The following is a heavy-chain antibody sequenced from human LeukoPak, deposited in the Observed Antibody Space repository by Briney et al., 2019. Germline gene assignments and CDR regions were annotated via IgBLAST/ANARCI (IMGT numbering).Heavy chain of an antibody. Sequence: GGSLRLSWAASAFTFSDYSMNWVRKAPGQGLEWISYISGRSSTIYYADSVKGRFTISRDNAKNSMYLQMNSLRAEDTAVYYCARDRIKSGSYYFDYWGQGTLVTVSS. CDR1: AFTFSDYS. V-gene: IGHV3-48*01. CDR2: ISGRSSTI. D-gene: IGHD1-26*01. CDR3: ARDRIKSGSYYFDY. J-gene: IGHJ4*02.